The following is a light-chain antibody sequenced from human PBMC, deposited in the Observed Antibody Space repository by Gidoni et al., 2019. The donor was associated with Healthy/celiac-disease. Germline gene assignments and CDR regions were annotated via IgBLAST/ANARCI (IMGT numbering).Light chain of an antibody. J-gene: IGLJ2*01. CDR2: DVS. CDR1: SSDVGGYNY. Sequence: QSALTQPASVSWSPGQSITISCPGTSSDVGGYNYVSWYQQHPGKAPKLMMYDVSNRPSGVSNRFSGSKSGNTASLTISGLQAEDEADYYCSSYTSSSTVVFGGGTKLTVL. V-gene: IGLV2-14*03. CDR3: SSYTSSSTVV.